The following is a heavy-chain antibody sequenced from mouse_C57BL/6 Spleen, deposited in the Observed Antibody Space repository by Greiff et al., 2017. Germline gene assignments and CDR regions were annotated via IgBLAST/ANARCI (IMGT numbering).Heavy chain of an antibody. Sequence: QVQLQQSGAELVRPGASVTLSRKASGYTFTDYEMHWVKQTPVHGLEWIGAIDPETGGTAYNQKFKGKAILTADKSSSTAYMELRSLTSEDSAVYYCTRLDYGSSHNWYFDVWGTGTTVTVSS. J-gene: IGHJ1*03. D-gene: IGHD1-1*01. CDR3: TRLDYGSSHNWYFDV. CDR1: GYTFTDYE. V-gene: IGHV1-15*01. CDR2: IDPETGGT.